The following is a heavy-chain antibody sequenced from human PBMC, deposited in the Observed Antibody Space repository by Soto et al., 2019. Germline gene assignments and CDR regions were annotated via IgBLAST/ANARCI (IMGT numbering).Heavy chain of an antibody. CDR1: GYSFTSYW. V-gene: IGHV5-51*01. D-gene: IGHD6-19*01. CDR2: IYPGDSDT. J-gene: IGHJ6*02. CDR3: AGIAVAGTYYYGMDV. Sequence: LGESLKISCKGSGYSFTSYWIGWVRQMPGKGLEWMGIIYPGDSDTRYSPSFQGQVTISADKSISTAYLQWSSLKASDTAMYYCAGIAVAGTYYYGMDVWGQGTTVTVSS.